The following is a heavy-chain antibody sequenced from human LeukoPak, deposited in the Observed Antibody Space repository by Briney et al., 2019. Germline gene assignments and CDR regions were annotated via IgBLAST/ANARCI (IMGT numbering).Heavy chain of an antibody. Sequence: SETLSLTCTVSGGSISSSSYYWGWIRQPPGKGLEWIGSIYYSGSTYYNPSLKSRVTIPVDTSKNQFSLKLSSVTAADTAVYYCARDARENDFWSGYYTGIVFDYWGQGTLVTVSS. CDR3: ARDARENDFWSGYYTGIVFDY. CDR2: IYYSGST. CDR1: GGSISSSSYY. J-gene: IGHJ4*02. D-gene: IGHD3-3*01. V-gene: IGHV4-39*07.